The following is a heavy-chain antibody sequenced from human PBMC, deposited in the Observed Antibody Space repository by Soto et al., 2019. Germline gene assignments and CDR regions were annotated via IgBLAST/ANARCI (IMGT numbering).Heavy chain of an antibody. V-gene: IGHV3-33*01. D-gene: IGHD1-1*01. CDR3: ARWWNDEEWIATMDV. J-gene: IGHJ6*01. Sequence: QVQLVESGGAVVQPGRSLRLACETSGFIFSDYGMHWVRQAPGKGLEWVAVIYYDGSNEHYSDSVRGRFTISRDNSKNILYLQMNSLRAEDTAIYYCARWWNDEEWIATMDVFGQGTTVTVSS. CDR1: GFIFSDYG. CDR2: IYYDGSNE.